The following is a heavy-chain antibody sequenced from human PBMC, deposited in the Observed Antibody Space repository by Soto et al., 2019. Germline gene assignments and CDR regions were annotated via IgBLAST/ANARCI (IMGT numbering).Heavy chain of an antibody. D-gene: IGHD3-10*01. CDR3: ARDIYYYGSGKYYYYYYGVDV. CDR2: ISYDGTNT. V-gene: IGHV3-30-3*01. J-gene: IGHJ6*02. CDR1: GFTFSTYA. Sequence: GGSLRLSCAASGFTFSTYAVHWVRQAPGKGLEWVAVISYDGTNTYYADSVKGRFTISRDNSKNTLYLQMNSLRPEDTAVYYCARDIYYYGSGKYYYYYYGVDVWGQGTTVNVSS.